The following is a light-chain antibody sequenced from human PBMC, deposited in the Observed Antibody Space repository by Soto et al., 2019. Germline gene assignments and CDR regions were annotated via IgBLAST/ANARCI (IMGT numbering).Light chain of an antibody. CDR1: SSNIGNSY. V-gene: IGLV1-51*01. J-gene: IGLJ3*02. CDR2: DNN. Sequence: QSVLTQPPSVSAAPGQTVTISCSGSSSNIGNSYVSWYQQLPGTAPKLLIYDNNKRPSGIPDRFSGSKSGTSATLGITGLQTGDEADYYCGTWDSSLSAGVFGGGTKVTVL. CDR3: GTWDSSLSAGV.